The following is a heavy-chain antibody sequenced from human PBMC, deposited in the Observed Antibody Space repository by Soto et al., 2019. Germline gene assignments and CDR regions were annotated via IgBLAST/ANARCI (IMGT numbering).Heavy chain of an antibody. CDR3: ARDSSGWYEYAFDI. J-gene: IGHJ3*02. CDR2: INAGNGNT. Sequence: ASVKVSCKASGYTFTSYAMHWVRQAPGQRLEWMGWINAGNGNTKYSQKFQGRVTITRDTSASTAYMELSSLRSEDTAVYNCARDSSGWYEYAFDIWGQGTMVTVSS. CDR1: GYTFTSYA. V-gene: IGHV1-3*01. D-gene: IGHD6-19*01.